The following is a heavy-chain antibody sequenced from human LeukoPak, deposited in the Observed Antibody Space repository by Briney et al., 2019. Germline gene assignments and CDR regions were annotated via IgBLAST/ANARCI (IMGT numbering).Heavy chain of an antibody. Sequence: GGSLRLSCAASGFTFSRYAMSWVRQAPGKALYWVSTMTGATGSTYYADSVKGRFTISRDNSKNTLYLQMNSLKAEDTAIYYCAKGEWELLGSYFDYWGQGTLVTVSS. CDR1: GFTFSRYA. CDR3: AKGEWELLGSYFDY. V-gene: IGHV3-23*01. J-gene: IGHJ4*02. CDR2: MTGATGST. D-gene: IGHD1-26*01.